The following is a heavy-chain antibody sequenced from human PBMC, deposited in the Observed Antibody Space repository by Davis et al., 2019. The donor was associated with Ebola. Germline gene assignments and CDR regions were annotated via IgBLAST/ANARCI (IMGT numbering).Heavy chain of an antibody. V-gene: IGHV1-2*04. CDR1: GYTFTGYY. D-gene: IGHD1-26*01. CDR3: ARVGARIHYYYGMDV. Sequence: ASVKVSCKASGYTFTGYYMHWVRQAPGQGLEWMGWINPNSGCTNYAQKFQGWVTMTRDTSISTAYMELSSLRSEDTAVYYCARVGARIHYYYGMDVWGQGTTVTVSS. J-gene: IGHJ6*02. CDR2: INPNSGCT.